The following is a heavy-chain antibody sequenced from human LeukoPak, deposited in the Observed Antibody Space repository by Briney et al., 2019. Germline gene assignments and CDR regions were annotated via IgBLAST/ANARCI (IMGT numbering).Heavy chain of an antibody. V-gene: IGHV1-69*13. D-gene: IGHD5-18*01. J-gene: IGHJ4*02. CDR3: AGEVDTAMKY. Sequence: GASVKVPCKASGGTFSSYAISWVRQAPGQGLEWMGGIIPIFGTANYAQKFQGRVTITADESTSTAYMELSSLRSEDTAVYYCAGEVDTAMKYWGQGTLVTVSS. CDR1: GGTFSSYA. CDR2: IIPIFGTA.